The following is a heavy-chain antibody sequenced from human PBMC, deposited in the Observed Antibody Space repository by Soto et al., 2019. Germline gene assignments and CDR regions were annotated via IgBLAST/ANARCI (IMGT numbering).Heavy chain of an antibody. V-gene: IGHV3-9*01. Sequence: PGGSLRLSCAASGFTFDDYAMHWIRQAPGKGLEWVAGIIWNSAYIVYGDSVKGRFTISRDNAKNSLYLQMDSLRAEDSALYYCAKDSTASGVRQGIDYWGRGTLVTVSS. D-gene: IGHD3-16*01. CDR1: GFTFDDYA. CDR2: IIWNSAYI. J-gene: IGHJ4*02. CDR3: AKDSTASGVRQGIDY.